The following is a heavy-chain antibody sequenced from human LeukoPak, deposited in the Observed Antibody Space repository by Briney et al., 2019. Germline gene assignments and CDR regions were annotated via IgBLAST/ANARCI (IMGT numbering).Heavy chain of an antibody. V-gene: IGHV3-23*01. CDR3: AKEGRGNAVDY. CDR1: GFTFSSYD. D-gene: IGHD1-1*01. J-gene: IGHJ4*02. CDR2: ISGSSGGT. Sequence: PGGSLSLSCAASGFTFSSYDMSWVRQAPGKGLEWVSSISGSSGGTYYADSEKGRFTISRDNDKDTLYLQMNSLRAEGTAVHYCAKEGRGNAVDYGVQGTLVTVCS.